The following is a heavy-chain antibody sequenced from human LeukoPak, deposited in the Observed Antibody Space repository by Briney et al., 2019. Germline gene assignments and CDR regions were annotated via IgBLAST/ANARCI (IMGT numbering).Heavy chain of an antibody. CDR2: INSDGSST. Sequence: GGSLRLSCAASGFTFSSYWMHWVRQAPGKGLVWVSRINSDGSSTSYADSVRGRFTISRDNAKNTLYLQMNSLRAEDTAVYYCARDLRYDYVWGSYRWNEGFDYWGQGTLVTVSS. D-gene: IGHD3-16*02. J-gene: IGHJ4*02. CDR3: ARDLRYDYVWGSYRWNEGFDY. V-gene: IGHV3-74*01. CDR1: GFTFSSYW.